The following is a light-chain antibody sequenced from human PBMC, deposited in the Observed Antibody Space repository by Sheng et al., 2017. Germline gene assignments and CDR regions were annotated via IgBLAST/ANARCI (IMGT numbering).Light chain of an antibody. CDR3: QQYGSSGVL. CDR2: GAS. V-gene: IGKV3-20*01. J-gene: IGKJ4*01. CDR1: DSVGSY. Sequence: EIVMTQSPGTLALSPGERAILSCRASDSVGSYVTWYQQKPGQAPRLLIYGASSRATGIPDRFTGSGSGTDFTLTISRLEPEDFAVYYCQQYGSSGVLFGGGTKVEIK.